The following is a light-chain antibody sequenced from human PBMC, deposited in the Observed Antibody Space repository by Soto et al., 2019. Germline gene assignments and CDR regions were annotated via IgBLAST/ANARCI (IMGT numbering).Light chain of an antibody. J-gene: IGKJ1*01. CDR1: QSVSSNY. CDR2: GAS. CDR3: QQYGNLPRT. V-gene: IGKV3-20*01. Sequence: EIVLTQSPGTLSLSPGERTTLSCRASQSVSSNYLAWYQQKPGQAPRLLISGASSRATGIPDRFSGSGSGTDFTLTISRLEPEDFAVYYCQQYGNLPRTFGQGTKVDIK.